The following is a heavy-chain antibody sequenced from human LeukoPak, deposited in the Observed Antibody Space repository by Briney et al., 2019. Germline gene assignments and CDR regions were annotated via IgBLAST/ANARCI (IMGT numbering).Heavy chain of an antibody. CDR2: MNPNSGNT. J-gene: IGHJ6*03. V-gene: IGHV1-8*01. CDR1: GYTFTSYD. Sequence: GASVKVSCKASGYTFTSYDINWVRQATGQGLEGMGWMNPNSGNTGYAQKFQGRVTMTRNTSISTAYMELSSLRSEDTAVYYCARGLKVSPPKKYYYYYYMDVWGKGTTVTVSS. CDR3: ARGLKVSPPKKYYYYYYMDV. D-gene: IGHD2-8*01.